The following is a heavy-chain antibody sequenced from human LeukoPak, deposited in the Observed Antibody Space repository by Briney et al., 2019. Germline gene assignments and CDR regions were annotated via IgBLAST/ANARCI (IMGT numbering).Heavy chain of an antibody. Sequence: SETLSLTCAVYVGSLSGYYWSWIRQPPGKGLEWIGEINHSGSTNYNPSLKSRVTISVDTSKNQFSLKLSSVTAADTAVYYCARNGRYWGQGSLVTVSS. CDR2: INHSGST. V-gene: IGHV4-34*01. J-gene: IGHJ4*02. CDR3: ARNGRY. D-gene: IGHD2-8*01. CDR1: VGSLSGYY.